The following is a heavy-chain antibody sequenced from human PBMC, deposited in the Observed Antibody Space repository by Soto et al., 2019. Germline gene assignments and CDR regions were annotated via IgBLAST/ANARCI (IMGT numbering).Heavy chain of an antibody. D-gene: IGHD2-8*02. CDR1: GYTFICFC. Sequence: GEFLEIFCQASGYTFICFCVAWVRHVPGKGLECMGVIYPGASDIRYSPSFEGNVTISADKSTNTAYLQWSSLEVADFAIYFCPRQGTSRGVDYAAFDFWGPGTLVTVSS. J-gene: IGHJ4*02. CDR2: IYPGASDI. V-gene: IGHV5-51*01. CDR3: PRQGTSRGVDYAAFDF.